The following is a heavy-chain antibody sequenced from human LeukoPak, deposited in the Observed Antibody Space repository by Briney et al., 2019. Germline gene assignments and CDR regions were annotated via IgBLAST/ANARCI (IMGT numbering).Heavy chain of an antibody. CDR3: ARDRYYDSSGSDAFDI. CDR1: GGTFSSYA. V-gene: IGHV1-69*05. Sequence: SVKVSCKTSGGTFSSYAISWVRQAPGQGLEWMGGIIPIFGTANYAQKFQGRVTITTDESTSTAYMELSSLRSEDTAVYYCARDRYYDSSGSDAFDIWGQGTMVTVSS. D-gene: IGHD3-22*01. J-gene: IGHJ3*02. CDR2: IIPIFGTA.